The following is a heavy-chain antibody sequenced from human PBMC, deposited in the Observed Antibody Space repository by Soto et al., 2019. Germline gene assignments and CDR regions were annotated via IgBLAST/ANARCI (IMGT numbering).Heavy chain of an antibody. CDR1: GGTFSSYA. CDR2: IIPIFGTA. D-gene: IGHD6-6*01. J-gene: IGHJ6*02. Sequence: SVKVSCKASGGTFSSYAISWVRQAPGQGLEWMGGIIPIFGTANYAQKFQDRVTITADESTSTAYMELSSLRSEDTAVYYCARDLGVGQLVLPVSVWGQGTTVTVSS. CDR3: ARDLGVGQLVLPVSV. V-gene: IGHV1-69*13.